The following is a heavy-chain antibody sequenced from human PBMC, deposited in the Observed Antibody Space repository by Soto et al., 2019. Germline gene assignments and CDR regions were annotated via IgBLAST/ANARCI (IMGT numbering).Heavy chain of an antibody. Sequence: SATLSLTCAVYGGSFSGYYWSWIRQPPGKGLEWIGEINHSGSTNYNPSLKSRVTISVDTSKNQFSLKLSSVTAADTAVYYCARTKGIAATGKPMDVWGQGTTVT. CDR3: ARTKGIAATGKPMDV. D-gene: IGHD6-13*01. V-gene: IGHV4-34*01. CDR2: INHSGST. J-gene: IGHJ6*02. CDR1: GGSFSGYY.